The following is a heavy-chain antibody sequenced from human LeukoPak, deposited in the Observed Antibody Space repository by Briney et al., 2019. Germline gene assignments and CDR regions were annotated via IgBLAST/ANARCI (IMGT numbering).Heavy chain of an antibody. CDR1: GYSITSGYY. V-gene: IGHV4-38-2*02. Sequence: SETLSLICTVSGYSITSGYYWGWIRQPPGKGLEWIGSVYHSGSTYYNPSLKSRVTILVDTSKNQFSLKLSSVTAADTAVYYCARHRYYYYYYMDVWGKGTTVTISS. CDR2: VYHSGST. CDR3: ARHRYYYYYYMDV. J-gene: IGHJ6*03.